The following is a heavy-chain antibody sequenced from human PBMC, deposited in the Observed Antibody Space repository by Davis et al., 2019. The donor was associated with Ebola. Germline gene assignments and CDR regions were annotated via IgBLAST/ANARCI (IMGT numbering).Heavy chain of an antibody. J-gene: IGHJ6*02. V-gene: IGHV3-74*01. CDR2: INSDGSST. D-gene: IGHD5-12*01. CDR1: GFTFSSYW. Sequence: HTGGSLRLSCAASGFTFSSYWMHWVRQAPGKGLVWVSRINSDGSSTSYADSVKGRFTISRDNAKNTLYLQMNSLRAEDTAVYYCARSGYDWGPYYYGMDVWGQGTTVTVSS. CDR3: ARSGYDWGPYYYGMDV.